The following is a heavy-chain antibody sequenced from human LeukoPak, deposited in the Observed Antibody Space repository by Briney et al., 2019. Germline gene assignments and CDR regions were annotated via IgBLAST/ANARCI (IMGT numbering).Heavy chain of an antibody. Sequence: GASVKVSCKASGYIFTNFGISWVRQARGQGLEWMGWISGYNGNTKYVQKFQGRVTMTTDTSTSTAYMELRSLRSDDTAVYYCARGSPPRRNYDSRGYYSYYFDYWGQGTLVTVSS. CDR2: ISGYNGNT. J-gene: IGHJ4*02. D-gene: IGHD3-22*01. V-gene: IGHV1-18*01. CDR3: ARGSPPRRNYDSRGYYSYYFDY. CDR1: GYIFTNFG.